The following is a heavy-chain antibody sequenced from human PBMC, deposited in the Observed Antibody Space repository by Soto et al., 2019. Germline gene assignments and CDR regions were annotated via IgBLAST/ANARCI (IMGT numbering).Heavy chain of an antibody. D-gene: IGHD4-17*01. Sequence: SETLSLTCAVSGYSISSGCFWGWIRQPPGKGLEWIANMYHDGNTHYNPSLKSRVTMSVDTSKNQFSLKLSSVTAADTAVYYCARHAYGGNGAGPEYYFDYWGQGTLVTVSS. CDR2: MYHDGNT. CDR3: ARHAYGGNGAGPEYYFDY. J-gene: IGHJ4*02. V-gene: IGHV4-38-2*01. CDR1: GYSISSGCF.